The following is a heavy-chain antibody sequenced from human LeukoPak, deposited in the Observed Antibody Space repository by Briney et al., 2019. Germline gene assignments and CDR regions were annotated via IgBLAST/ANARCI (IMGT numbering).Heavy chain of an antibody. CDR2: IYNGGST. CDR3: ARAPSGCGGTCAFDS. V-gene: IGHV3-66*01. J-gene: IGHJ4*02. D-gene: IGHD2-15*01. Sequence: GGSLRLSCAASGFTVSSNYMSWVRQAPGKGLEWVSVIYNGGSTYYADSVKGRFTISRDNSKNTLYLQMNSLRAEDTAVYFCARAPSGCGGTCAFDSWGQGTLVTVSS. CDR1: GFTVSSNY.